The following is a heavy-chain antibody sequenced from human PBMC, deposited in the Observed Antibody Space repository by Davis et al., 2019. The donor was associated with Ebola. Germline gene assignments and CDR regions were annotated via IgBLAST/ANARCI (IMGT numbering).Heavy chain of an antibody. CDR3: AKGYSSGRLDV. D-gene: IGHD6-19*01. CDR2: ISGGGVST. CDR1: GFTFSSYA. J-gene: IGHJ6*02. Sequence: LSLTCAASGFTFSSYAMSWVRQAPGKGLEWVSAISGGGVSTYQADSVKGRFIISRDNSKNTLHLQMNSLRADDTAVYYCAKGYSSGRLDVWGQGTTVTVSS. V-gene: IGHV3-23*01.